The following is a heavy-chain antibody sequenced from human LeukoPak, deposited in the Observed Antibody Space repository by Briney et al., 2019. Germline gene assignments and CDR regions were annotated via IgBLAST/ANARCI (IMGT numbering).Heavy chain of an antibody. V-gene: IGHV4-59*01. CDR2: IYYSGST. CDR1: GGSISSNY. J-gene: IGHJ5*02. D-gene: IGHD3-9*01. Sequence: SETLSLTCIVSGGSISSNYWSWIRQPPGKGLEWIGYIYYSGSTNHNPSLKSRVTISVDTSKNQFSLKLSSVTAADTAVYYCARVGILTAIGFDPWGQGTLVTVSS. CDR3: ARVGILTAIGFDP.